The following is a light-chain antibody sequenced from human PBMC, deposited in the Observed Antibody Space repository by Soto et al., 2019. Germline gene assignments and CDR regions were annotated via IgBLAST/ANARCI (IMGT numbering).Light chain of an antibody. J-gene: IGLJ2*01. V-gene: IGLV2-8*01. CDR2: EVT. CDR3: SSYAGSNNLV. CDR1: SSDVGGYHY. Sequence: QSALTQPPSASGSPGQSVTISCTGTSSDVGGYHYVSWYQQHPGKASKLMIHEVTKRPSGVPDRFSGSKSGNTASLTVSGLQGEDEADYYCSSYAGSNNLVFGGGTQLTVL.